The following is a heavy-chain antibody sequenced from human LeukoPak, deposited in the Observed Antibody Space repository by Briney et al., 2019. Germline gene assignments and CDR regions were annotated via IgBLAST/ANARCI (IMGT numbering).Heavy chain of an antibody. V-gene: IGHV1-18*01. D-gene: IGHD5-24*01. J-gene: IGHJ5*02. CDR3: AREAVEMARIPRGGWFDP. Sequence: ASVKVSCKASGYTFTSYGISWVRQAPGQGLEWMGWISAYNGNTNYAQKLQGRVTMTTDTSTSTAYMELRSLRSDDTAVYYCAREAVEMARIPRGGWFDPWGQGTLVTVSS. CDR1: GYTFTSYG. CDR2: ISAYNGNT.